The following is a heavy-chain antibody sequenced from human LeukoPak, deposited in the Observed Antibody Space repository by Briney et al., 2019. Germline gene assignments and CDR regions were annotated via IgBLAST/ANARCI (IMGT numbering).Heavy chain of an antibody. CDR3: ARGRYSSGWFGWFDP. Sequence: GGSLRLSCAASGFTFSSYWMHWVRQAPGKGLVWVSRINSDGSSTSYADSVKGRFTISRDNAKNTLYLQMNSLRAEDTAVYYCARGRYSSGWFGWFDPWGQGTLVTVSS. D-gene: IGHD6-19*01. J-gene: IGHJ5*02. CDR1: GFTFSSYW. CDR2: INSDGSST. V-gene: IGHV3-74*01.